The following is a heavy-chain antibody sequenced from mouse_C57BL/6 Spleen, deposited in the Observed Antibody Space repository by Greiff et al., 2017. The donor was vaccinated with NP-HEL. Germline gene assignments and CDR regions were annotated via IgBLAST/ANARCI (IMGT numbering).Heavy chain of an antibody. V-gene: IGHV1-19*01. Sequence: EVQLQQSGPVLVKPGASVKMSCKASGYTFNDYYMNWVKQSHGKSLEWIGVINPYNGGTSYNQKFKGKATLTVDKSSSTAYMELNSLTSEDSAVYYCARRGGNYDFDYWGQGTTLTVSS. J-gene: IGHJ2*01. D-gene: IGHD2-1*01. CDR1: GYTFNDYY. CDR2: INPYNGGT. CDR3: ARRGGNYDFDY.